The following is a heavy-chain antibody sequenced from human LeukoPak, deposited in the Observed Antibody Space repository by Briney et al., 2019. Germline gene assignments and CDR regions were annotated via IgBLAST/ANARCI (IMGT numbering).Heavy chain of an antibody. Sequence: GGSLRLSCAASGFPFSSYSMSWVRQAPGKGLEWVANIKQDGSEKSYVDSVRGRFTISRDNAKNSLYLQMNSLRAEDTAVYYCAKDPSGGDPDASDIWGQGTMVTVSS. CDR2: IKQDGSEK. D-gene: IGHD1-26*01. CDR1: GFPFSSYS. CDR3: AKDPSGGDPDASDI. V-gene: IGHV3-7*03. J-gene: IGHJ3*02.